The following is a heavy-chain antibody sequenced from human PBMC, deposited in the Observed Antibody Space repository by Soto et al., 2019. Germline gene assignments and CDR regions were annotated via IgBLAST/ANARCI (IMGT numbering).Heavy chain of an antibody. D-gene: IGHD2-2*01. V-gene: IGHV4-4*02. Sequence: QVQLQESGPGLVKPSGTLSLTCAVSSGSISSSNWWSWVRQPPGKGLEWIGEIYHSGSTNYIPSLKSRVTISVDKSKNQFSLKLSSVTAADTAVYYCAMSGYCSSTSGCGSTYSYYYYMDVWGKGTTVTVSS. J-gene: IGHJ6*03. CDR3: AMSGYCSSTSGCGSTYSYYYYMDV. CDR2: IYHSGST. CDR1: SGSISSSNW.